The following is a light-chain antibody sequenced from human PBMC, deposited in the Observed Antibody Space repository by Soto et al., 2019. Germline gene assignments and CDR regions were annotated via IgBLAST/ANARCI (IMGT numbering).Light chain of an antibody. V-gene: IGKV1-5*03. CDR2: KAS. CDR1: QSISSW. Sequence: DIQMTQSPSTLSVSVGDRVTITCRASQSISSWLAWYQQKPGKAPKLLIYKASTLESGVPSNFSGSGSGTEFTLTISSLQPEDFATYYCQQYNSYPWTFGQGTKV. CDR3: QQYNSYPWT. J-gene: IGKJ1*01.